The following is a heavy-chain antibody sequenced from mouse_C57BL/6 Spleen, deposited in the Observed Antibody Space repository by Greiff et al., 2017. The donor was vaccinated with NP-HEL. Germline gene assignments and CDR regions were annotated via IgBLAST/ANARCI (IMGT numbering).Heavy chain of an antibody. CDR1: GYTFTDYN. Sequence: VQLQQSGPELVKPGASVKIPCKASGYTFTDYNMDWVKQSHGKSLEWIGDINPNNGGTIYNQKFKGKATLTVDKSSSTAYMELRSLTSEDTAVYYCARSPLYNYGSSYYFDYWGQGTTLTVSS. V-gene: IGHV1-18*01. CDR2: INPNNGGT. CDR3: ARSPLYNYGSSYYFDY. D-gene: IGHD1-1*01. J-gene: IGHJ2*01.